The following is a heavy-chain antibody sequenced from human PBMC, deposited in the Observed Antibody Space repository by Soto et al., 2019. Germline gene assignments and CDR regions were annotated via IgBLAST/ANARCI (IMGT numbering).Heavy chain of an antibody. D-gene: IGHD6-19*01. Sequence: GGSLRLSCAASGFTFSRCRVHWVRQAPGKGLEWAAVISYDGSNKYYADSVKGRFNTSRDNSKNTLYLQMNSLRAEDTAVYYCAKEGTGYSSGWYGHWGQGTLVTVSS. J-gene: IGHJ5*02. V-gene: IGHV3-30*18. CDR2: ISYDGSNK. CDR1: GFTFSRCR. CDR3: AKEGTGYSSGWYGH.